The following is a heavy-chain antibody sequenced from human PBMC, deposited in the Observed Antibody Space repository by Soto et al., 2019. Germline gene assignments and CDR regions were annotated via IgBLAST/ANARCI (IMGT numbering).Heavy chain of an antibody. J-gene: IGHJ5*02. Sequence: SGPTLVNPTQTLTLTCTFSGFSLSTSGVGVGWIRQPPGKALEWLALIYWDDDKRYSPSLKSRLTITKDTSKNQVVLTMTNMDPVDTATYYCAHKTKKMDYGDYAENWFDPWGQGTLVTVSS. CDR3: AHKTKKMDYGDYAENWFDP. CDR1: GFSLSTSGVG. V-gene: IGHV2-5*02. CDR2: IYWDDDK. D-gene: IGHD4-17*01.